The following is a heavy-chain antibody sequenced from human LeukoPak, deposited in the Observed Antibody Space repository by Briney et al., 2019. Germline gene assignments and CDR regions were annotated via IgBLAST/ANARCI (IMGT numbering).Heavy chain of an antibody. Sequence: PGGSLRLSCAASGFTFSSSAMSWVRQAPGKGLEWVSVISNSGDSTSYADSVKGRLTISRDNSKSTLHLQMNSLRAEDTAVYYCASTGYGVRDYWGQGTLVTVSS. J-gene: IGHJ4*02. D-gene: IGHD4-17*01. CDR1: GFTFSSSA. CDR3: ASTGYGVRDY. CDR2: ISNSGDST. V-gene: IGHV3-23*01.